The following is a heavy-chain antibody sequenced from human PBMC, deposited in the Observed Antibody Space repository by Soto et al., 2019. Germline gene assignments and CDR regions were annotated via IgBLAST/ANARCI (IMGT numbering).Heavy chain of an antibody. CDR3: ARRQVSSSGSGPTHWFDP. CDR1: GGSINNYY. J-gene: IGHJ5*02. D-gene: IGHD3-10*01. V-gene: IGHV4-59*01. CDR2: FYYNGKI. Sequence: SETLSLTCTVSGGSINNYYWSWIRQPPGKGLEWIGYFYYNGKINFNPSLESRVTLSEDTSKNQISLKITSVTAADTAVYYCARRQVSSSGSGPTHWFDPWGQGTLVTVS.